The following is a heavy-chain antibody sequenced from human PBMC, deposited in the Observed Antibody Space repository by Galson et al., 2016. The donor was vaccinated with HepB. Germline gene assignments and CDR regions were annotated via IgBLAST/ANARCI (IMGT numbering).Heavy chain of an antibody. CDR2: ISVGDNT. D-gene: IGHD3-10*01. CDR1: GFSVTTHY. V-gene: IGHV3-53*01. CDR3: ARDYTFGHRGFDF. J-gene: IGHJ4*02. Sequence: SLRLSCAASGFSVTTHYMSWIRQAPGKGLEWVAVISVGDNTNYADSVKGRFTASRENSKNTVFLQMNNLRVEDTAVYYCARDYTFGHRGFDFWGQGVLVTVSS.